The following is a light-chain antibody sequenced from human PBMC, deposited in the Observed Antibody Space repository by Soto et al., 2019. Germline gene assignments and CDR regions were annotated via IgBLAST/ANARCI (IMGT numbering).Light chain of an antibody. CDR2: WAS. J-gene: IGKJ4*01. V-gene: IGKV4-1*01. Sequence: DIVMTQSPDSLAVSLGERATINCKSSQSVLHTSYNKNYLAWYQQKPGHPPKVLIYWASTRESGVADRFSGSGTEPDFTLTTNVLQTGDVAVYDCHQSFSSPLSFAVETKVEIK. CDR1: QSVLHTSYNKNY. CDR3: HQSFSSPLS.